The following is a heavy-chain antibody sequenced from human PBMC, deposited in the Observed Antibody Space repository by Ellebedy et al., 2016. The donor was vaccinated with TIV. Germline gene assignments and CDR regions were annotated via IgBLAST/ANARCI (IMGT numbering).Heavy chain of an antibody. Sequence: GGSLRLXCAASGFTFSSYSMNWVRQAPGKGLEWVSSISSSSYIYYADSVKGRFTISRDNAKNSLYLQMNSLRAEDTAVYYCARVLEEYSGYGGFDPWGQGTLVTVSS. D-gene: IGHD5-12*01. V-gene: IGHV3-21*01. CDR1: GFTFSSYS. CDR2: ISSSSYI. CDR3: ARVLEEYSGYGGFDP. J-gene: IGHJ5*02.